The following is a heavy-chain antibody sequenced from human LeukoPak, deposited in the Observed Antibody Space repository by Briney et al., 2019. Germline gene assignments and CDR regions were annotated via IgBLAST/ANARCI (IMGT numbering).Heavy chain of an antibody. CDR1: GGSISSGGYY. J-gene: IGHJ5*02. D-gene: IGHD4-11*01. CDR3: ARVREMTTVTPPALRFDP. Sequence: PSETLSLTCTVSGGSISSGGYYWSWIRQHPGKGLEWIGYIYYSGSTYYNPSLKSRVTISVDTSKNQFSLKLSSVTAADTAVYYCARVREMTTVTPPALRFDPWGQGTLVTVSS. CDR2: IYYSGST. V-gene: IGHV4-31*03.